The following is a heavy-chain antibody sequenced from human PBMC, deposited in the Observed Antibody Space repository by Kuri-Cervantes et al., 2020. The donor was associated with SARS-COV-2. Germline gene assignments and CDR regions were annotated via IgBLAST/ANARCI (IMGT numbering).Heavy chain of an antibody. J-gene: IGHJ6*03. Sequence: SETLSLTCAVYGGSFSGYKWNWIRQSPGKGLEWIGEINHSGSTNYNPSLKSRVTISVDTSKNQFSLKLSSVTAADTAVYFCARGHGVAVPVALLVFLGYYMDVWGKGTTVTVSS. CDR3: ARGHGVAVPVALLVFLGYYMDV. V-gene: IGHV4-34*01. CDR2: INHSGST. CDR1: GGSFSGYK. D-gene: IGHD2-15*01.